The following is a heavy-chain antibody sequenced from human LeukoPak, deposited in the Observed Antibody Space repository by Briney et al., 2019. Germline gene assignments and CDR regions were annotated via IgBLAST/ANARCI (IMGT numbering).Heavy chain of an antibody. CDR1: GFTVSSNY. CDR2: IYSGGST. D-gene: IGHD6-19*01. J-gene: IGHJ5*02. Sequence: GGSLRLSCAASGFTVSSNYMSWVRQAPGKGLEWVSVIYSGGSTYYADSVKGRFTISRDNAKNTLYLQMNSLRVEDTAVYYCGREAVAGLIDPWGQGTLVTVSS. CDR3: GREAVAGLIDP. V-gene: IGHV3-53*01.